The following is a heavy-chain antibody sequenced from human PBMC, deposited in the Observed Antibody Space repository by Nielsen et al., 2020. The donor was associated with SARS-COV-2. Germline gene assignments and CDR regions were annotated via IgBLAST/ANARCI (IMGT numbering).Heavy chain of an antibody. D-gene: IGHD5-24*01. Sequence: ASVKVSCKASGYAFTSYTINWLRQAPGQGLEWMGWVNTNTGNPTYAQGFTGRFVFSLDTSVSTAYLQIDSLEAEDTAVYYCARDRGDGYNSGVDYWGQGTLVTVSS. V-gene: IGHV7-4-1*01. CDR3: ARDRGDGYNSGVDY. J-gene: IGHJ4*02. CDR1: GYAFTSYT. CDR2: VNTNTGNP.